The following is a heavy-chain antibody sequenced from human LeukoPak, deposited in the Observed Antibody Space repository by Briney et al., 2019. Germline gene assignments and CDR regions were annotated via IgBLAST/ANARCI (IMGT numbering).Heavy chain of an antibody. V-gene: IGHV4-59*01. J-gene: IGHJ4*02. CDR3: ARTSSGYYSFFDY. Sequence: SETLSLTCTVSGGSISSYYWSWIRQPPGKGLEWIGYIYYSGSTNYNPSLKSRVTISVDTSKNQFSLKLSSVTAADTAVYYCARTSSGYYSFFDYWXXXTLVTVSS. CDR1: GGSISSYY. CDR2: IYYSGST. D-gene: IGHD3-22*01.